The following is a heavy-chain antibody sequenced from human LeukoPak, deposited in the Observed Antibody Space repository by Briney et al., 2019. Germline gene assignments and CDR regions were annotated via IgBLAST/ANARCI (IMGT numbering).Heavy chain of an antibody. Sequence: GGSLRLSCAASGFTFSSYGMHWVRQAPGKGLEWVAFIRYDGSNKYYADSVKGRFTISRDNSKNTLYLQMNSLRAEDTAVYYCAKDGYYYGSGEWYYCYYYMDVWGKGTTVTISS. J-gene: IGHJ6*03. CDR1: GFTFSSYG. D-gene: IGHD3-10*01. CDR3: AKDGYYYGSGEWYYCYYYMDV. CDR2: IRYDGSNK. V-gene: IGHV3-30*02.